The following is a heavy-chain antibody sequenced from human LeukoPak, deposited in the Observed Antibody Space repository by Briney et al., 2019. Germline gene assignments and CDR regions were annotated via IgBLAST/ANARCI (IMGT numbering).Heavy chain of an antibody. Sequence: PGGSLRLSCAASGFTFGDYGMGWVRQAPGKGLEWVSSINWNGGSTGYADSVKGRFTISRDNPKNSLFLQMASLRPDDTALHYCVRETISAAGPFDYGGQGTLVTVSS. CDR1: GFTFGDYG. CDR3: VRETISAAGPFDY. CDR2: INWNGGST. J-gene: IGHJ4*02. V-gene: IGHV3-20*04. D-gene: IGHD6-13*01.